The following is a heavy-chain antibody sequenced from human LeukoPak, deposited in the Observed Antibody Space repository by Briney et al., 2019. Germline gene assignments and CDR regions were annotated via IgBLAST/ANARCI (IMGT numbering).Heavy chain of an antibody. D-gene: IGHD2-15*01. CDR1: GGTFSSYA. CDR3: ARDRCSGGTCGLDN. Sequence: GASVKVSCKASGGTFSSYAISWVRQAPGQGLEWMGWINADNGNTQYSQEFEGRVTINRDASATTTYMELSSLRSEDMSVYYCARDRCSGGTCGLDNWGQGTLVIDSS. V-gene: IGHV1-3*03. CDR2: INADNGNT. J-gene: IGHJ4*02.